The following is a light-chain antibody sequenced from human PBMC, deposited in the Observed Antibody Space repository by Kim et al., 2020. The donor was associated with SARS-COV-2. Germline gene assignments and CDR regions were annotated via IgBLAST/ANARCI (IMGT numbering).Light chain of an antibody. J-gene: IGKJ1*01. CDR1: QSVSSY. CDR2: DAS. CDR3: QQRSNWQWT. Sequence: EIVLTQSPATLSLSPGERATLSCRASQSVSSYLAWYQQKPGQAPRLLIYDASIMATVIPARFSGSGSGTDFTLTISSLEPEDFAVYYCQQRSNWQWTFGQGTKGDIK. V-gene: IGKV3-11*01.